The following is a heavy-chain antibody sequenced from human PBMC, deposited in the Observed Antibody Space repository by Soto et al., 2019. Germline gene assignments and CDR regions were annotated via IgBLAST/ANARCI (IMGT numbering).Heavy chain of an antibody. CDR3: ARCSSTDQWWFDP. V-gene: IGHV1-2*04. CDR2: INPNSGGT. D-gene: IGHD2-2*01. Sequence: QVQLVQSGAEVKKPGASVKVSCKASGYTFTGYYMHWVRQAPGQGLEWMGWINPNSGGTNYAQKFQGWVTMTRETSISTAYMELSRLRSDDTAVYYCARCSSTDQWWFDPWGQGTLVTVSS. CDR1: GYTFTGYY. J-gene: IGHJ5*02.